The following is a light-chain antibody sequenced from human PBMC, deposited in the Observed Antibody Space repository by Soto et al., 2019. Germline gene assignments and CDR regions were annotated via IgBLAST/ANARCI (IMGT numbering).Light chain of an antibody. J-gene: IGKJ2*01. V-gene: IGKV3-20*01. CDR3: QQYGSSPPYT. CDR2: GAS. CDR1: HSVSSTY. Sequence: EIVLTQSPGTLSLSPGERATLSCRASHSVSSTYLAWYQQKPGQAPRLLIYGASSRATGIPDRFSCSGSGTGFTLTISRLEPDDFAVYYCQQYGSSPPYTFGQGTKLEIK.